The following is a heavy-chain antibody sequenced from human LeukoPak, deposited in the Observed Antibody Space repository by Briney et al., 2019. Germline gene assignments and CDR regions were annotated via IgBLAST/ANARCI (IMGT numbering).Heavy chain of an antibody. J-gene: IGHJ4*02. Sequence: SETLSLTCIVSGGSISSHYWSWIRQPPGKGLEYIGYIYYSGSTDYNPSLKSRVTISLDTSKNQFSLNLTSVTVADTAVYYCARRSGVLDSRDSRYYFDHWGQGTLVTVSS. V-gene: IGHV4-59*11. CDR3: ARRSGVLDSRDSRYYFDH. D-gene: IGHD3-22*01. CDR2: IYYSGST. CDR1: GGSISSHY.